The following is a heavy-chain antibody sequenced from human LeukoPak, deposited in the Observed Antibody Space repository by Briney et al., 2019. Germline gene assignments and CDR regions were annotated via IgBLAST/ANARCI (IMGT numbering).Heavy chain of an antibody. CDR3: ARADSSGYYLPDY. Sequence: SETLSLTCTVSGGSISSSSYYWSWIRQPPGKGLEWIGYIYYSGSTNYNPSLKSRVTISVDTSKNQFSLKLSSVTAADTAVYYCARADSSGYYLPDYWGQGTLVTVSS. D-gene: IGHD3-22*01. CDR2: IYYSGST. V-gene: IGHV4-61*01. CDR1: GGSISSSSYY. J-gene: IGHJ4*02.